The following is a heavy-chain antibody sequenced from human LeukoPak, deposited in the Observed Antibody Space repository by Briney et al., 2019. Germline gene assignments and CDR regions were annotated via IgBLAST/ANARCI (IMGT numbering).Heavy chain of an antibody. V-gene: IGHV3-53*01. CDR3: AKQAWWSGYFYFLPFDY. CDR2: INYSGSST. Sequence: ETLSLTCAVSGGSISSSNWWSWVRQAPGKGLEWVSGINYSGSSTYYADSVKGRFTISRDNSKNTVYLQMNSLRAEDTAVYYCAKQAWWSGYFYFLPFDYWGQGTLVTVSS. J-gene: IGHJ4*02. CDR1: GGSISSSNW. D-gene: IGHD3-3*01.